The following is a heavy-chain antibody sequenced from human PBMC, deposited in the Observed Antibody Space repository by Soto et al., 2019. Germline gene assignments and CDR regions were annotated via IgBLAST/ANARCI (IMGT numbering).Heavy chain of an antibody. CDR2: IYSGGST. D-gene: IGHD5-18*01. Sequence: EVQLVESGGGLVQPGGSLRLSCAASGVTVSSNYMSWVRQAPGKGLEWVSVIYSGGSTYYADSVKGRFTISRDNSTNTLYLQMNGLRAEDSAVYYCARHGYNYGGGYFDYWGQGTLVTVSS. V-gene: IGHV3-66*04. CDR3: ARHGYNYGGGYFDY. CDR1: GVTVSSNY. J-gene: IGHJ4*02.